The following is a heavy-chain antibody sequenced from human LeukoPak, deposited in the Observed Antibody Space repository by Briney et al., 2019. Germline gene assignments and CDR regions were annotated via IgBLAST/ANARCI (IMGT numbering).Heavy chain of an antibody. CDR1: GYTFTSYA. CDR2: INAGNGNT. J-gene: IGHJ5*02. D-gene: IGHD4-17*01. Sequence: HWASVKVSCKASGYTFTSYAMHWVRQAPGQRLEWMGWINAGNGNTKYSQKFQGRVTITRDTSASTAYMELSSLRSEDTAVYYCARSTVTPNWFDPWGQGTLVTVSS. V-gene: IGHV1-3*01. CDR3: ARSTVTPNWFDP.